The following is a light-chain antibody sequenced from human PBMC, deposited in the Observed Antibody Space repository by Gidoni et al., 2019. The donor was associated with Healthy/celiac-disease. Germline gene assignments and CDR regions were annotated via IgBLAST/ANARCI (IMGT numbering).Light chain of an antibody. J-gene: IGLJ2*01. CDR2: GKN. Sequence: ELTQDPAVSVALGQTVRITCQGDSLRSYYASWYQQKPGQAPVLVIYGKNNRPSGIPDRFSGSSSGNTASLTITGAQAEDEADYYWNSRDSSGSVVFGGGTKLTVL. CDR1: SLRSYY. V-gene: IGLV3-19*01. CDR3: NSRDSSGSVV.